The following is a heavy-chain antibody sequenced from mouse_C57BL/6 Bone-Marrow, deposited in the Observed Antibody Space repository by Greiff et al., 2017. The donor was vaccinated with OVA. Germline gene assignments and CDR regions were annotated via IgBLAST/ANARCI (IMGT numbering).Heavy chain of an antibody. V-gene: IGHV1-18*01. Sequence: EVQLVESGPELVKPGASVKIPCKASGYTFTDYNMDWVKQSHGKSLEWIGDINPNNGGTIYNQKFKGKATLTVYKSSSTAYMELRSLTSEDTAVYYCARKLRSHFAYWGQGTLVTVSA. CDR3: ARKLRSHFAY. J-gene: IGHJ3*01. D-gene: IGHD1-1*01. CDR1: GYTFTDYN. CDR2: INPNNGGT.